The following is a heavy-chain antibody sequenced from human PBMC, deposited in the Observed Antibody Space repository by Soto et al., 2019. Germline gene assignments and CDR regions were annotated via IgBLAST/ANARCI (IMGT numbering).Heavy chain of an antibody. V-gene: IGHV1-69*12. J-gene: IGHJ4*02. CDR3: ARQLGIGRPKSALDY. Sequence: QVQLVQSGAEVKKPGSSVKVSCKASGGTFSSYAISWVRQAPGQGLEWMGGIIPIFGTANYAQKFQGSVTITADESTSTAYLERSSLRSEDTSVYYCARQLGIGRPKSALDYWGQGTLVTVSS. D-gene: IGHD6-6*01. CDR1: GGTFSSYA. CDR2: IIPIFGTA.